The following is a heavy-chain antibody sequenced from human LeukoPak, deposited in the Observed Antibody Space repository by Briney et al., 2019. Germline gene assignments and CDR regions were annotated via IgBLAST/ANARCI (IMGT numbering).Heavy chain of an antibody. CDR2: IYHSGST. Sequence: KTSQTLSLTCAVSGGSISSGGYSWSWIRQPPGKGLEWIGYIYHSGSTYYNPSLKSRVTMSVDRSKNQFSLKLSSVTAADTAVYYCARTALPRGWFDPWGQGTLVTVSS. D-gene: IGHD3-10*01. CDR1: GGSISSGGYS. CDR3: ARTALPRGWFDP. V-gene: IGHV4-30-2*01. J-gene: IGHJ5*02.